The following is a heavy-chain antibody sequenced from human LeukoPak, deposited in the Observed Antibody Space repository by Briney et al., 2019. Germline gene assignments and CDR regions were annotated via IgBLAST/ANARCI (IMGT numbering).Heavy chain of an antibody. CDR1: GFTFSSYG. D-gene: IGHD1-26*01. J-gene: IGHJ3*02. CDR3: AKDKGRSGSYFSGAFDI. Sequence: GGSLRLSXAASGFTFSSYGMHWVRQAPGKGMEWVACIRYDGSNKYYADSVKGRFTISRDNSKNTLYLQMNSLRAEDTAVYYCAKDKGRSGSYFSGAFDIWGQGTMVTVSS. V-gene: IGHV3-30*02. CDR2: IRYDGSNK.